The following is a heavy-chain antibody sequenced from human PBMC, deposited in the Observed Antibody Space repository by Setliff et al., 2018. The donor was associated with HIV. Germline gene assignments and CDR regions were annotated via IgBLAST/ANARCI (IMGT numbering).Heavy chain of an antibody. CDR2: IYTDENT. D-gene: IGHD3-22*01. J-gene: IGHJ3*01. CDR3: ARARITMTGGRLEPYAFDR. Sequence: SETLSLTCIVSGGSINSYYWSWIRQPAGKGLEWIGRIYTDENTNYNPSLKSRVTMSVDTSKNQFSLKLSSVTAADTAVYYCARARITMTGGRLEPYAFDRWGQGTKVTVSS. CDR1: GGSINSYY. V-gene: IGHV4-4*07.